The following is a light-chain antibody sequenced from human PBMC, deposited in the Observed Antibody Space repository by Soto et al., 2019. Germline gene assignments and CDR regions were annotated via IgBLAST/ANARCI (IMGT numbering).Light chain of an antibody. Sequence: EMVMTQSPAILSVSPGESATLSCSASQSVNSNHLAWYQQHPGQPPRLLIYGISTRATGIPARFSGSGSGTEFSLTISSLQSEDVAVYYCQQYSKWPITFGQGTRLEIK. J-gene: IGKJ5*01. CDR1: QSVNSN. CDR2: GIS. CDR3: QQYSKWPIT. V-gene: IGKV3-15*01.